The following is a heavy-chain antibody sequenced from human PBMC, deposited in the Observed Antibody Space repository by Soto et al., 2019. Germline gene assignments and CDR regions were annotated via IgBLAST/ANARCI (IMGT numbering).Heavy chain of an antibody. CDR3: ARPLYYDSSGYHTNYYVMDV. CDR1: GYSFPTSW. J-gene: IGHJ6*02. D-gene: IGHD3-22*01. Sequence: GESLRISCQGSGYSFPTSWIGWVRQMPGKGLEWMGVIYPQDSDTRYSPSFEGQVTFSADTSLSTAYLQWSSLKASDTAMYYCARPLYYDSSGYHTNYYVMDVWAQGTTVTVSS. CDR2: IYPQDSDT. V-gene: IGHV5-51*01.